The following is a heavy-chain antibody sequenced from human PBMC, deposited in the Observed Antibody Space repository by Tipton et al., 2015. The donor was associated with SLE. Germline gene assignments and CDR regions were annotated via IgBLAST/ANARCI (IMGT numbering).Heavy chain of an antibody. J-gene: IGHJ4*02. Sequence: TLSLTCTVSGGSISSGSYYWSWIRQPAGKGLEWIGRIYTRGSTNSNPSLKSRVTISVDTSKNQFSLKLSSVTAADTAVYYCARHDYDDNGYYMQYFDCWGQGTLVTVSS. CDR1: GGSISSGSYY. CDR3: ARHDYDDNGYYMQYFDC. CDR2: IYTRGST. D-gene: IGHD3-22*01. V-gene: IGHV4-61*02.